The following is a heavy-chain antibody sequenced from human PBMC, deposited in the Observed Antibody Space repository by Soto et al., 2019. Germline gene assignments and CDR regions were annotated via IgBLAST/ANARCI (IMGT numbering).Heavy chain of an antibody. Sequence: SETLSLTCAVYGGSFSGYYWSWIRQPPGKGLEWIGEIHHSGSTNYNPSLKSRVTISVDTSKNQFSLKLSSVTAADTAVYYCAREGIAADPGWFDPWGQGTLVTVSS. D-gene: IGHD6-13*01. CDR1: GGSFSGYY. CDR3: AREGIAADPGWFDP. CDR2: IHHSGST. J-gene: IGHJ5*02. V-gene: IGHV4-34*01.